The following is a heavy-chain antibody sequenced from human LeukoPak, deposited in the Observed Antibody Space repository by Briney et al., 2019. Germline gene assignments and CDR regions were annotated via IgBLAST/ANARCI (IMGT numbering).Heavy chain of an antibody. J-gene: IGHJ4*02. CDR1: GFTVSSNY. D-gene: IGHD3-22*01. CDR3: ARERSGYNDY. Sequence: GGSLRLSCAASGFTVSSNYMSWVRQAPGKGLEWVSVIYGGGSTYYADSVKGRFTISRDNSKNTLYLQMNSLRAEDTAVYYCARERSGYNDYWGQGTLVTVSS. CDR2: IYGGGST. V-gene: IGHV3-53*01.